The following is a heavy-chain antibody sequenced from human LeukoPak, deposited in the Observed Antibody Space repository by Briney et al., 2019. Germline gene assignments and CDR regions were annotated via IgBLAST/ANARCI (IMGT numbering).Heavy chain of an antibody. D-gene: IGHD3-3*01. V-gene: IGHV3-48*03. CDR3: ARDLASGYRYDY. J-gene: IGHJ4*02. CDR1: GFSFSSYE. Sequence: GGSLRLSCAASGFSFSSYEMNWVRQAPGQGLEWVSYISGPGTRIYYADSVKGRFTISRDNAKNSLYLQMNSLRADDTALYYCARDLASGYRYDYWGQGILVTVSS. CDR2: ISGPGTRI.